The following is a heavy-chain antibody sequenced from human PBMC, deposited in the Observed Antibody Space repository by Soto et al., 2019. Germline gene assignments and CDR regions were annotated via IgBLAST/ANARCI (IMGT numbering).Heavy chain of an antibody. V-gene: IGHV3-23*01. J-gene: IGHJ3*01. Sequence: VQLLESGGDLVQPGGSLRLSCVASGFILNNYAMSWVRQAPGQRLEWVSTIGGTDGDSDGVPWYEDSVKGRFTISRDSSANTLFLYMENVSAEDSALYYCVKRGRNWGAFDCWGQGTTVVVSS. CDR1: GFILNNYA. CDR3: VKRGRNWGAFDC. CDR2: IGGTDGDSDGVP. D-gene: IGHD7-27*01.